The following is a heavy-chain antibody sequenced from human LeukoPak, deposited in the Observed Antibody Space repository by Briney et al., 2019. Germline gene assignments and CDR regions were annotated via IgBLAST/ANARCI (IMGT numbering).Heavy chain of an antibody. V-gene: IGHV3-49*03. CDR2: IRSKAYGGTT. CDR3: TRDRDYDSSSWYGVDY. CDR1: GFAFGDYA. J-gene: IGHJ4*02. Sequence: GGSLRLSCTASGFAFGDYAMSWFRQAPGKGLEWVGFIRSKAYGGTTEYAASVKGRFTISRDDSKSIAYLQMNSLKTEDTAVYYCTRDRDYDSSSWYGVDYWGQGTLVTVSS. D-gene: IGHD6-13*01.